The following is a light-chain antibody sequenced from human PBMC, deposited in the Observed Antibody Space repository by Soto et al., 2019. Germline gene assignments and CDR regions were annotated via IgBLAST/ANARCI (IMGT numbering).Light chain of an antibody. CDR1: SSDVGGYNS. CDR2: DVT. V-gene: IGLV2-14*01. CDR3: SSFTSSMTNV. Sequence: QCALTQPASVSGSPGQSITISCTGTSSDVGGYNSVSWYQQHPGKAPKLILYDVTDRPSGVSYRFSGSKSGNTASLTISGLQAADEADYFCSSFTSSMTNVFGSGTQLTVL. J-gene: IGLJ7*01.